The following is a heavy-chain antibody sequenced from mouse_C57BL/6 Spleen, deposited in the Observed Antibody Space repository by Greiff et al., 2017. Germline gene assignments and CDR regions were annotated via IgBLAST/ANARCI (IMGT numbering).Heavy chain of an antibody. CDR2: INYDGSST. D-gene: IGHD2-2*01. CDR3: ATMVTTDYAMDY. J-gene: IGHJ4*01. Sequence: EVMLVESEGGLVQPGSSMKLSCTASGFTFSDYYMAWVRQVPEKGLEWVANINYDGSSTYYLDSLKSRFIISRDNAKNILYLQMSSLKSEDTATYYCATMVTTDYAMDYWGQGTSVTVSS. CDR1: GFTFSDYY. V-gene: IGHV5-16*01.